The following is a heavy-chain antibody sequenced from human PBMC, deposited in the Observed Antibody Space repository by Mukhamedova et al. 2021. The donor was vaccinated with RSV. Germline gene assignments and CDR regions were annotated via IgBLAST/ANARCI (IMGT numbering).Heavy chain of an antibody. J-gene: IGHJ6*02. D-gene: IGHD3-10*01. CDR3: ARDGGLDYYGSGRSVAYYYGMDV. V-gene: IGHV4-61*02. CDR2: IYTSGST. Sequence: IRQPAGKGLEWIGRIYTSGSTNYNPSLKSRVTISVDTSKNQFSLKLSSVTAADTAVYYCARDGGLDYYGSGRSVAYYYGMDVWG.